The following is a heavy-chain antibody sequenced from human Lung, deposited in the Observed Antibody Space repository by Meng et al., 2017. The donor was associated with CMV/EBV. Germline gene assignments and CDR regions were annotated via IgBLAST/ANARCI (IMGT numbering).Heavy chain of an antibody. D-gene: IGHD3-10*01. CDR2: IYHDGSNT. Sequence: GGSLRLSCLASGFTFSFYDMHCVRQAPGEWLEWVATIYHDGSNTHSADSVKGRITISRDNAKSTLSLRIDSLRAEDTAVYYCARDRGEWGEGIDRWGQGTLVTVSS. CDR3: ARDRGEWGEGIDR. CDR1: GFTFSFYD. V-gene: IGHV3-33*01. J-gene: IGHJ5*02.